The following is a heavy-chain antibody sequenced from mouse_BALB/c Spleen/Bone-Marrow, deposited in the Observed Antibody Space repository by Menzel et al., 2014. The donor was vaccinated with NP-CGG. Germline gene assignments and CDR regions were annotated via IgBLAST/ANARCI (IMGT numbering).Heavy chain of an antibody. J-gene: IGHJ3*01. CDR3: ARIGYLY. Sequence: VHVKQSGAELVKPGASVKPSCTASGFNIKDTYMHWVKQRPEQGLEWIGRIDPANGNTKYDPKFQGKATITADTSSNTAYLQLSSLTSEDTAVYYCARIGYLYWGQGTLVTVSA. V-gene: IGHV14-3*02. D-gene: IGHD2-2*01. CDR1: GFNIKDTY. CDR2: IDPANGNT.